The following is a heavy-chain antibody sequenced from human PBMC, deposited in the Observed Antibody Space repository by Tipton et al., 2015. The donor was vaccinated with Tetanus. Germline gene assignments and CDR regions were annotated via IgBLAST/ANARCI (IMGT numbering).Heavy chain of an antibody. Sequence: TLSLTCTVSGGSISNYYWTWIRQPPGKGLEWIGYISSSGNTNYNPSVKSRVTMSADTSKTQFSLKLSSVTAADTAVYYCARGGYAYGLDVWAQGTTVTVSS. V-gene: IGHV4-59*12. CDR2: ISSSGNT. CDR1: GGSISNYY. J-gene: IGHJ6*02. D-gene: IGHD5-12*01. CDR3: ARGGYAYGLDV.